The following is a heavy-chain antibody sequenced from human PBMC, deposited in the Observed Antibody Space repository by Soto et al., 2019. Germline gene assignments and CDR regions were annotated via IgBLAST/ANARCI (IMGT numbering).Heavy chain of an antibody. CDR3: AKEGGYSYGYVGEPFDY. D-gene: IGHD5-18*01. V-gene: IGHV3-23*01. CDR1: GFTFSSYA. CDR2: ISGSGGST. Sequence: EVQLLESGGGLVQPGGSLRLSCAASGFTFSSYAMSWVRQAPGKGLEWVSAISGSGGSTYYADSVKGRFTISRDNSKNTLYLQMNSLRAEDTAVYYCAKEGGYSYGYVGEPFDYWGQGTLVTVSS. J-gene: IGHJ4*02.